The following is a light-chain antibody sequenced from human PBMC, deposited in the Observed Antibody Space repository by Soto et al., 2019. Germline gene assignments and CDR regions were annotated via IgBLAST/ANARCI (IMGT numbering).Light chain of an antibody. Sequence: DIVMTQSPLSLPVTRGEPVSISCRSSQSLLQSNGYKYLDWYLQKPGQSPQLLIYLGSNRASGVPDRFSGSGSGTDFTLKISRVEAEDVGVYYCMQALQTPRTFGQGTRVEFK. J-gene: IGKJ1*01. V-gene: IGKV2-28*01. CDR1: QSLLQSNGYKY. CDR3: MQALQTPRT. CDR2: LGS.